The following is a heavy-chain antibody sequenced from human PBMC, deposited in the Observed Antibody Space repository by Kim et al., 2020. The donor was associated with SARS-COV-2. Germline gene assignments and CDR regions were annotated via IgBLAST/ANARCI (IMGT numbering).Heavy chain of an antibody. D-gene: IGHD2-15*01. J-gene: IGHJ5*02. V-gene: IGHV4-38-2*02. CDR1: GYSISSGYY. CDR3: ARDGVADYPRGFDP. Sequence: SETLSLTCTVSGYSISSGYYWGWIRQPPGKGLEWIGSIYHSGSTYYNPSLKSRVTISVDTSKNQFSLKLSSVTAADTAVYYCARDGVADYPRGFDPWGQG. CDR2: IYHSGST.